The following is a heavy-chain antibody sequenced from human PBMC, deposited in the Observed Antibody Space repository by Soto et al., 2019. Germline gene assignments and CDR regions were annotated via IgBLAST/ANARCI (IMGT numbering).Heavy chain of an antibody. D-gene: IGHD5-18*01. CDR3: AREVGNTAMVHNNWFDP. V-gene: IGHV1-69*13. CDR2: IIPIFGTA. Sequence: SVKVSCKASGGTFSSYAISWVRQAPGQGLEWMGGIIPIFGTANYAQKFQGRVTITADESTSTAYMELSSLRSEDTAVYYCAREVGNTAMVHNNWFDPWGQGTLVTVSS. CDR1: GGTFSSYA. J-gene: IGHJ5*02.